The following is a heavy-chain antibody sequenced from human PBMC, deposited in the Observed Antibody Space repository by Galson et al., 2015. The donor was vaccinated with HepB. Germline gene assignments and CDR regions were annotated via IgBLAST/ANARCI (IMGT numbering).Heavy chain of an antibody. V-gene: IGHV3-49*04. CDR3: TRVGGRYSGYEFDY. CDR1: GFTFGDYA. J-gene: IGHJ4*02. CDR2: IRSKAYGGTT. D-gene: IGHD5-12*01. Sequence: SLRLSCAASGFTFGDYAMSWVRQAPGKGLEWVGFIRSKAYGGTTEYAASVKGRFTISRDDSKSIAYLQMNSLKTEDTAVYYCTRVGGRYSGYEFDYWGQGTLVTVSS.